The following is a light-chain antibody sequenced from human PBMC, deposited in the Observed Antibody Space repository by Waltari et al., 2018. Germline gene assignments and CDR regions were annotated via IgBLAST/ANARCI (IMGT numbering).Light chain of an antibody. Sequence: QLVLTQSPSASASLGASVKLTCTLSSGHINNVIAWLQQRPEKGPRYLMKVNSDGSHNKGNDIPVRFSGASSGAGGYLTISSLQAEDEADYFCQTGGHGTWVFGGGTKLTVL. CDR1: SGHINNV. V-gene: IGLV4-69*01. CDR3: QTGGHGTWV. J-gene: IGLJ3*02. CDR2: VNSDGSH.